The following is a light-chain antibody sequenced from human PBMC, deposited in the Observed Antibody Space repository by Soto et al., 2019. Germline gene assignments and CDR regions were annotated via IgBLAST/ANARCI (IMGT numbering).Light chain of an antibody. CDR3: YSYAGSNIGV. J-gene: IGLJ1*01. CDR2: EVT. Sequence: QSALTQPPSASGSPGQSVAISCTGTSSDVGGYNYVSWYQQHPGKAPKLMIYEVTKRPSGVPDRFSGSKSGNTASLTVSGLQAQDEADYFCYSYAGSNIGVFGTGTKLTVL. V-gene: IGLV2-8*01. CDR1: SSDVGGYNY.